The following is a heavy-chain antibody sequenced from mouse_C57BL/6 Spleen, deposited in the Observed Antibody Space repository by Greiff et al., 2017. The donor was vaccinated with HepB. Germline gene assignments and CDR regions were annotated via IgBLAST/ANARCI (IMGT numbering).Heavy chain of an antibody. CDR3: ARHEDRDYYFAY. CDR2: FYPGSGSI. Sequence: QVHVKQSGAELVKPGASVKLSCKASGYTFTEYTIHWVKQRSGQGLEWIGWFYPGSGSIKYNEKFKDKATLTADKSSSTVYMELSRLTSEDSAVYFCARHEDRDYYFAYWGQGTLVTVSA. CDR1: GYTFTEYT. D-gene: IGHD1-1*01. V-gene: IGHV1-62-2*01. J-gene: IGHJ3*01.